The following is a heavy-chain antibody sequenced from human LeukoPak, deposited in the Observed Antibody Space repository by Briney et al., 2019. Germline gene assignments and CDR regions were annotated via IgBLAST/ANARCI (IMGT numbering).Heavy chain of an antibody. CDR1: GLPIADFA. CDR2: ISGDGVST. Sequence: PGGSLRLSCVASGLPIADFAMHWARQAPGEGLEWVSLISGDGVSTFYADSVKGRFSISRDNSKNSLSLEMNSLRTEDTAMYYCARESGKFDYWGQGTLVAVSS. J-gene: IGHJ4*02. CDR3: ARESGKFDY. V-gene: IGHV3-43*02.